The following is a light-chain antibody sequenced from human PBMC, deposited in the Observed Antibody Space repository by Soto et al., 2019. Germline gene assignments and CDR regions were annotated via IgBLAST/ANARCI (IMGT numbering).Light chain of an antibody. CDR2: SAS. V-gene: IGKV1-6*01. J-gene: IGKJ4*01. Sequence: IQMTQSPSSLSASVGDRVTITCRASQGVRDDVGWYQQKPGKAPKLLIYSASTLQSGVPSRFSGSGSGTDITLTISGLQPEEFATYYCLQESNYPLTFGGGTKVEIK. CDR1: QGVRDD. CDR3: LQESNYPLT.